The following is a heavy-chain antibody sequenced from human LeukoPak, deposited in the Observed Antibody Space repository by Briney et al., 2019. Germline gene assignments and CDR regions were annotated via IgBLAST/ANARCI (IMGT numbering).Heavy chain of an antibody. CDR2: IQYDGRDK. CDR1: GFTFRNFG. V-gene: IGHV3-30*02. Sequence: GGSLRLSCAASGFTFRNFGMHWVRQAPGKGLEWVAFIQYDGRDKFYADSVKGRFTISRDNSKNTLYLQTNSLRAEDTTLYYCAKDLGSGSYAADYWGQGTPVTVSS. J-gene: IGHJ4*02. D-gene: IGHD1-26*01. CDR3: AKDLGSGSYAADY.